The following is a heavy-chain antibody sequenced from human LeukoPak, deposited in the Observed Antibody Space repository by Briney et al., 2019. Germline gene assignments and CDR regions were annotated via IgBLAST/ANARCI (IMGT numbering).Heavy chain of an antibody. Sequence: PSETLSLTCTVSGGSISSSYWTWMRQPPGKGLEWIGEINHSGSTNYNPSLKSRVTISVDTSKNQFSLKLSSVTAADTAVYYCARLPHYYGSGSYRMDVWGKGTTVTVSS. D-gene: IGHD3-10*01. J-gene: IGHJ6*03. CDR3: ARLPHYYGSGSYRMDV. V-gene: IGHV4-34*01. CDR1: GGSISSSY. CDR2: INHSGST.